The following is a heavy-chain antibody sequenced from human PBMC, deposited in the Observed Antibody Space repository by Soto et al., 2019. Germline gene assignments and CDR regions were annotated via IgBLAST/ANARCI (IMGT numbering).Heavy chain of an antibody. CDR2: IFWDDDK. D-gene: IGHD6-19*01. J-gene: IGHJ4*02. CDR1: GFSLTTTGVG. CDR3: AHRGALGGKNTFFDY. Sequence: GSGPTLVNPTQTLTVTCSFSGFSLTTTGVGVGWLRQPPGKALEWLAQIFWDDDKRYSPSLKSRLTITKDTSKNQVVLTMTNMDPVDTATYYCAHRGALGGKNTFFDYWGQGILVTVSS. V-gene: IGHV2-5*02.